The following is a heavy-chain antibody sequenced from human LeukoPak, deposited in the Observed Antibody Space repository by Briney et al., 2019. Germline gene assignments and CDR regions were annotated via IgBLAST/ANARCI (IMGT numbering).Heavy chain of an antibody. CDR2: IYSGGTT. D-gene: IGHD7-27*01. CDR3: ARGVGIIDY. CDR1: GFTFSNYA. V-gene: IGHV3-66*01. J-gene: IGHJ4*02. Sequence: GGSLRLSCAASGFTFSNYAMSWVRQAPGKGLEWVSVIYSGGTTYYGDSVRGRFTISRDNSKNTLYLQMNSLRAEDTAVYYCARGVGIIDYWGQGTLVTVSS.